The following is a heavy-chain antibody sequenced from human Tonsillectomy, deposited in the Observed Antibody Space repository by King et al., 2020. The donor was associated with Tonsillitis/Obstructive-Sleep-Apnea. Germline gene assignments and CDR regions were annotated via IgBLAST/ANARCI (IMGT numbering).Heavy chain of an antibody. CDR2: IYCSGST. D-gene: IGHD3-3*01. CDR3: VRHHEDDDGQYYYYMDV. Sequence: QLQESGPGLVKPSETLSLTCTVSGDSVSSSSYYWGWIRQPPGKGLEWIATIYCSGSTYYNPPLKSRVTMYVDTSKKQFSLKMTSVTAADTAVYYCVRHHEDDDGQYYYYMDVWGKGTTVTVS. CDR1: GDSVSSSSYY. V-gene: IGHV4-39*01. J-gene: IGHJ6*03.